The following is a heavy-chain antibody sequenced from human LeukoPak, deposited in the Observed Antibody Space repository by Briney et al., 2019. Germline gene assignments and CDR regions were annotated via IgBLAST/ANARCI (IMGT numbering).Heavy chain of an antibody. CDR2: ISYDGSNK. Sequence: GGSLRLSCAASGFTFSSYGMHWVRQAPGKGLEWVAVISYDGSNKYYADSVKGRFTISRDNSKNTLYLQMNSLRAEDTAVYYCARVAGSYYYYFDYWGQGTLVTVSS. D-gene: IGHD1-26*01. CDR1: GFTFSSYG. CDR3: ARVAGSYYYYFDY. J-gene: IGHJ4*02. V-gene: IGHV3-30*03.